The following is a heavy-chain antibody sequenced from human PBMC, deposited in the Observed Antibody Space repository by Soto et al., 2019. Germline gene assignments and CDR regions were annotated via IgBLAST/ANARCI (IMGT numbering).Heavy chain of an antibody. CDR1: GGSFGNSA. V-gene: IGHV1-69*01. Sequence: QVLLVQSGAEVKKPGSSGKISCKASGGSFGNSAINWVRQTPGQGLEWLGGFIPVYRTLNYAQKFQGRVTITADESTGTAYMTLSSLASNDTAVYYCATGVIWIGYFTVDSWGQGTRVTVSS. J-gene: IGHJ4*02. D-gene: IGHD3-3*01. CDR3: ATGVIWIGYFTVDS. CDR2: FIPVYRTL.